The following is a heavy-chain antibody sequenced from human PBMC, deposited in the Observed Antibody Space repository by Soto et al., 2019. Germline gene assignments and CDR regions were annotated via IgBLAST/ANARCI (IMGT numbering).Heavy chain of an antibody. V-gene: IGHV1-18*01. CDR1: GYPFSSYG. D-gene: IGHD3-3*01. Sequence: QVQLVQSGAEVKKPGASVKVSCKASGYPFSSYGISWVRQAPGQGLEWMGWISANNCNTNYAQKLQGRVTMTTDTSTSTVYMELRRLRSDDTAVYYCARDLRFLEWLYYFDYWGQGTLVTVSS. CDR2: ISANNCNT. J-gene: IGHJ4*02. CDR3: ARDLRFLEWLYYFDY.